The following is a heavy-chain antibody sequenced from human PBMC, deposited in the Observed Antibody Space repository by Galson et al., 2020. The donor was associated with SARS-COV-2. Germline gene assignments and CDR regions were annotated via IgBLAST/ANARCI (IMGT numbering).Heavy chain of an antibody. Sequence: GGSLRLSCSASGFNFDNYAMHWVRQAPGKGLDWVSLITWDGASTYYADSVKGRFTISRDNTKNSLYLQMNSLRAEDTALYYCAKSLDSSGWKMGDSWGQGTLVTVSS. CDR2: ITWDGAST. J-gene: IGHJ4*02. V-gene: IGHV3-43D*03. CDR3: AKSLDSSGWKMGDS. D-gene: IGHD6-19*01. CDR1: GFNFDNYA.